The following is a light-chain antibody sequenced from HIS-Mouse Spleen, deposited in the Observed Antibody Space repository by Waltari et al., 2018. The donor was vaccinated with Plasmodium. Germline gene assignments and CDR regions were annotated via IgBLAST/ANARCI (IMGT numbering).Light chain of an antibody. CDR3: YSAADNNRV. J-gene: IGLJ3*02. CDR1: VLAKKY. Sequence: SYELTQPSSVSVSPGQTARITCSGDVLAKKYARWFQQKPGQAPGLVIYKDSARPSGIPERFSGSSSGTTVTLTISGAQVEDEADYYCYSAADNNRVFGGGTKLTVL. CDR2: KDS. V-gene: IGLV3-27*01.